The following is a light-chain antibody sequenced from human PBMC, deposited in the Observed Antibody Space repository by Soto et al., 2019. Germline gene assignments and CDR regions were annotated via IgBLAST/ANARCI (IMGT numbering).Light chain of an antibody. CDR1: SSDVGGYNY. CDR2: EVS. V-gene: IGLV2-14*01. J-gene: IGLJ1*01. Sequence: QSALTQPASVSGSPGQSITISCTGTSSDVGGYNYVSWYQQHPGKAPKLMISEVSNRPSGISNRFSGSKSGNTASLTISGLQAEDEADYYCSSYTTIFTYVFGTGTKVTVL. CDR3: SSYTTIFTYV.